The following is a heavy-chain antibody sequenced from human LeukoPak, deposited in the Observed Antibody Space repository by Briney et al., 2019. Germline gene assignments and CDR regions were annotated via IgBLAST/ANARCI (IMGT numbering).Heavy chain of an antibody. V-gene: IGHV3-21*01. J-gene: IGHJ4*02. CDR2: ISSSSSYI. CDR3: ARAIHYDFWSGYYDFDY. Sequence: PGGSLRLSCAASGFTVSSNYMSWVRQAPGKGLEWVSSISSSSSYIYYADSVKGRFTISRDNAKNSLYLQMNSLRAEDTAVYYCARAIHYDFWSGYYDFDYWGQGTLVTVSS. CDR1: GFTVSSNY. D-gene: IGHD3-3*01.